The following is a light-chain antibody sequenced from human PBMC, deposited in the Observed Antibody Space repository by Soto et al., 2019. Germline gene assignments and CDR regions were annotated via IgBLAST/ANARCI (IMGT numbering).Light chain of an antibody. Sequence: IQMTQSPSSLSASVGDRVTITCQARRDIANYLNWYQQKPGKAPNLLIYDASNLEKGVPLRFSGSRSGTHFPLTISSLHHEDIGKYYCHQSDNRPFTFGQGTKVEIK. CDR1: RDIANY. J-gene: IGKJ2*01. V-gene: IGKV1-33*01. CDR3: HQSDNRPFT. CDR2: DAS.